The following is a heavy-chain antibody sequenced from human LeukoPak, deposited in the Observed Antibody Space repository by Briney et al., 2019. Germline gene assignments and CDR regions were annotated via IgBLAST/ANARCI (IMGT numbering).Heavy chain of an antibody. CDR3: AREDSASYMDV. CDR1: GFTFSNYW. Sequence: GGSLRLSCEFSGFTFSNYWMSWVRQAPGKGLEWVANIKEKGTVKYYVDSVKCRFTISRDNAKNSLYLQMSSLRAEDTAVYYCAREDSASYMDVWGKGTTVTVS. D-gene: IGHD2-21*01. V-gene: IGHV3-7*01. CDR2: IKEKGTVK. J-gene: IGHJ6*03.